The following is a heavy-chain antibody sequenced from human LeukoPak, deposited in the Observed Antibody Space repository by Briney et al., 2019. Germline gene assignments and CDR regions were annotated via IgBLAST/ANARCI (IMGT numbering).Heavy chain of an antibody. CDR3: ARASVTYYYYYYMDV. V-gene: IGHV4-59*01. J-gene: IGHJ6*03. CDR1: DGSITNYD. CDR2: VHYSGST. D-gene: IGHD4-11*01. Sequence: PSETLSLTCSVTDGSITNYDWSWVRQTPGKGLEFIGHVHYSGSTNYNPSLKSRVTISVDTSKNQFSLKLSSVTAADTAVYYCARASVTYYYYYYMDVWGKGTTVTVSS.